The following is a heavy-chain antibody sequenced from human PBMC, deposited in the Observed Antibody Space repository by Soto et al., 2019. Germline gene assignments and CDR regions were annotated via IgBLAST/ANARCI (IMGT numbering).Heavy chain of an antibody. J-gene: IGHJ4*02. CDR3: AKEGSDGSGSSEIDY. D-gene: IGHD3-10*01. Sequence: PGGSLRLSCAASGFTFTSYAMSWVRQAPGKGLEWVSAISGSGGSTYYADSVKGRFTVSRDNSKNTLHLQMNSLRAEDTAVYYCAKEGSDGSGSSEIDYWGQGALVTVSS. CDR1: GFTFTSYA. V-gene: IGHV3-23*01. CDR2: ISGSGGST.